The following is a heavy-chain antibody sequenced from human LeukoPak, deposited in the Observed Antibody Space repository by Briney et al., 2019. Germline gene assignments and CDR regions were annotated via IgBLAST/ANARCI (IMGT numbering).Heavy chain of an antibody. CDR3: AKDYYGSGSYYLPLDY. Sequence: GGSLRLSCAASGFTFSTYVMNWVRQAPGKGLEWVASIHYDGSYKYYADSVKGRFTISRDNSKNTPYLQMNSLRAEDTAVYYCAKDYYGSGSYYLPLDYWGQGTLVTVSS. V-gene: IGHV3-30*02. J-gene: IGHJ4*02. CDR1: GFTFSTYV. CDR2: IHYDGSYK. D-gene: IGHD3-10*01.